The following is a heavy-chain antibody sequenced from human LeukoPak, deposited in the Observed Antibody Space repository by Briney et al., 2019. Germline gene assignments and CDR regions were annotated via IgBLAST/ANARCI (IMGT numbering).Heavy chain of an antibody. D-gene: IGHD6-19*01. Sequence: PGGSLRLSCAASGFTFSDYYMSWIRQAPGKGLEWVSYISSSSSYTNYADSVKGRFTISRDNAKNSLYLQMSSLRAEDTAVYYCARTVAGPDDAFDIWGQGTMVTVSS. CDR2: ISSSSSYT. CDR1: GFTFSDYY. CDR3: ARTVAGPDDAFDI. J-gene: IGHJ3*02. V-gene: IGHV3-11*06.